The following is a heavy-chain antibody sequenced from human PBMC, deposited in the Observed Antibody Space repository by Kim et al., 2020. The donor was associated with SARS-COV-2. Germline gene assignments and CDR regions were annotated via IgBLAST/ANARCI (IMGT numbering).Heavy chain of an antibody. CDR3: ARDPTYGDYGVDY. V-gene: IGHV3-11*01. CDR2: ISSSGSTI. D-gene: IGHD4-17*01. J-gene: IGHJ4*02. Sequence: GGSLRLSCAASGFTFSDYYMSWIRQAPGRGLEWVSYISSSGSTIYYADSVKGRFTISRDNAKNSLYLQMNSLRAEDTAVYYCARDPTYGDYGVDYWGQGTLVTVSS. CDR1: GFTFSDYY.